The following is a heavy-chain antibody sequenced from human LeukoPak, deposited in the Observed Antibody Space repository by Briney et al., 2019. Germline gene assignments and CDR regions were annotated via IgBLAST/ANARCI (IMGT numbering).Heavy chain of an antibody. CDR1: GFTFSSYA. D-gene: IGHD3-10*01. J-gene: IGHJ4*02. V-gene: IGHV3-23*01. CDR2: ISGGGGTT. Sequence: GGSLRLSCAASGFTFSSYAMSWVRQAPGKGLEWVSVISGGGGTTYYSDSVKGRFTISRDNSKNTLYLQMNSLRAEDTAIYYCAKASTFGELNRPFDYWGQGTPVTVS. CDR3: AKASTFGELNRPFDY.